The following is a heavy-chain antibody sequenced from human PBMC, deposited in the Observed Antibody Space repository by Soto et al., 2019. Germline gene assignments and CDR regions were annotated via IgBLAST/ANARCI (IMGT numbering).Heavy chain of an antibody. CDR3: ARANRLGAFDL. CDR2: ISYNGST. Sequence: QVQLQESGPGLVKPSQTLSLTCTVSGGSITSGDHYWSWIRQPPGKGLEWVGYISYNGSTYYNPSLKSRVTILVDTSKNHFSLKLNFVTAADTAVYYCARANRLGAFDLWGQGTVVTVSS. D-gene: IGHD2-8*01. V-gene: IGHV4-30-4*01. J-gene: IGHJ3*01. CDR1: GGSITSGDHY.